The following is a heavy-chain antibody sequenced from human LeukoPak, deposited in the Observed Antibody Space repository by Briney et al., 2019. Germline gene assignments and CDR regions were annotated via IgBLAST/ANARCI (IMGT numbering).Heavy chain of an antibody. J-gene: IGHJ4*02. CDR3: AREMEYYDFWSGYGTFDY. D-gene: IGHD3-3*01. CDR2: IKQNGSEK. CDR1: GFTFSSYW. V-gene: IGHV3-7*01. Sequence: PGGSLRLSCAASGFTFSSYWMSWVRQAPGKGQEWVANIKQNGSEKYYVDSVKGRFTISRDNAKNSLYLQMNSLRAEDTAVYYCAREMEYYDFWSGYGTFDYWGQGTLVTVSS.